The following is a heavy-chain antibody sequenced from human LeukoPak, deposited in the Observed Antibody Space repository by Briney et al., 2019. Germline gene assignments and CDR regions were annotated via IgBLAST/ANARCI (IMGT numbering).Heavy chain of an antibody. CDR1: GFTFSNYA. CDR2: ISSNGGST. CDR3: VKGPKGYYGMDV. V-gene: IGHV3-64D*06. J-gene: IGHJ6*04. Sequence: PGGSLRLSCSASGFTFSNYAMHWVRQAPGKGLEYVSAISSNGGSTYYADSVKGRFTISRDNSKNTLYLQMSSLRAKDTAVYYCVKGPKGYYGMDVWGKGTTVTVSS.